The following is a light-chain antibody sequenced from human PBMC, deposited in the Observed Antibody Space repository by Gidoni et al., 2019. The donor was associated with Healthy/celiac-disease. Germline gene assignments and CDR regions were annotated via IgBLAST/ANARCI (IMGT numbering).Light chain of an antibody. Sequence: DLVMTQSPDSLAVSLGERATINCKSSQSVLYSSNNENYLAWYQQKPEQPPKLLIYWASTRESGVPDRFSGSGSGTDFTLTISSLQAEDVAVYYCQQYYSTPPTFGGGTKVEIK. CDR3: QQYYSTPPT. V-gene: IGKV4-1*01. J-gene: IGKJ4*01. CDR1: QSVLYSSNNENY. CDR2: WAS.